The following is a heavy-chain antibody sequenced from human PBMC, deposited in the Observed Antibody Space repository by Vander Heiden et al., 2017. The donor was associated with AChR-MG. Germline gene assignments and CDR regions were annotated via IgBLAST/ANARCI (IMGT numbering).Heavy chain of an antibody. J-gene: IGHJ3*02. Sequence: EVQLLESGGDLLQPGESLRLSCVASGFTFSSYGMTWLSQAPGKGLEWVSSISGSGATTYYADSVKGRFTISRDNSKNTLYLQMNSLRVEDTAVYFCAKRPLGAAFDIWGQGTMVTVSS. CDR2: ISGSGATT. D-gene: IGHD7-27*01. V-gene: IGHV3-23*01. CDR1: GFTFSSYG. CDR3: AKRPLGAAFDI.